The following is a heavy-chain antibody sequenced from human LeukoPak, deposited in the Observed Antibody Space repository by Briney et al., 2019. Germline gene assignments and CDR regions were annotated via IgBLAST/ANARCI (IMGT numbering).Heavy chain of an antibody. CDR2: IYSGGST. D-gene: IGHD1-26*01. CDR1: GFIVSSNY. J-gene: IGHJ4*02. CDR3: ARGLGSPVGRNY. Sequence: GGSLRLSCAASGFIVSSNYMSWVRQAPGKGLQWVSVIYSGGSTYYADSVKGRFTISTDNSKNTLYLQMNSLRAEDTAVYYCARGLGSPVGRNYWGQGTLVTVSS. V-gene: IGHV3-53*01.